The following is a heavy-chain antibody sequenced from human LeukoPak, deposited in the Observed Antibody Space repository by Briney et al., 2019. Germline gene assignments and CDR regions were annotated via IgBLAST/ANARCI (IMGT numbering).Heavy chain of an antibody. V-gene: IGHV4-39*07. CDR2: INYSGST. D-gene: IGHD1-26*01. Sequence: SETLSLTCAVSGGSISSSSYYWGWIRQPPGKGLEWIGSINYSGSTYYNPSLKSRVTISVDTSKNQFSLKLSSVTAADTAVYYCARGGSGTYYHYWGQGTLVTVSS. CDR1: GGSISSSSYY. CDR3: ARGGSGTYYHY. J-gene: IGHJ4*02.